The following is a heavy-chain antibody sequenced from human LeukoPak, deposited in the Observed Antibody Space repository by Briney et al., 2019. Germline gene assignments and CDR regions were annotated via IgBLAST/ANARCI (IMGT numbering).Heavy chain of an antibody. J-gene: IGHJ5*02. CDR2: ISGYNGKT. CDR3: ARAGAVVDNWFDP. D-gene: IGHD2-15*01. V-gene: IGHV1-18*01. Sequence: ASVKVSCKASGYTFNTYGITWVRQAPGQGLEWMGWISGYNGKTKYAQNLQDRVTMTTDTSTTTAYTELRSLTSDDTAVYYCARAGAVVDNWFDPWGQGTLVTVSS. CDR1: GYTFNTYG.